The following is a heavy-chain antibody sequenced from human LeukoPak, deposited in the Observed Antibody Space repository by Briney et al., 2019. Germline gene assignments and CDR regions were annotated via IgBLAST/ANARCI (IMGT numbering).Heavy chain of an antibody. V-gene: IGHV3-30*02. CDR3: ATRARYYGSGNYFDY. D-gene: IGHD3-10*01. Sequence: VQPGGSLRLSCAASGFTFSSYGMHWVRQAPGKGLEWVAFIRYDGSNKYYADSVKGRFTISRDNSKNTLYLQMNSLRAEDTAVYYCATRARYYGSGNYFDYWGQGTLVTVSS. J-gene: IGHJ4*02. CDR2: IRYDGSNK. CDR1: GFTFSSYG.